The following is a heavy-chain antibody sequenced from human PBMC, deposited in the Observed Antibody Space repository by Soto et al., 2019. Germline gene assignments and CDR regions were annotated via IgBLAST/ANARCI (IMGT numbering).Heavy chain of an antibody. CDR1: GGSISGGGYS. Sequence: SETLSLTCAVSGGSISGGGYSWSWIRQPPGKGLEWIGYIYHSGSTYYNPSLKSRVTISVDRSKNQFSLKLSSVTAADTAVYYCARSNYYYYGMDVWGQGTTVTVSS. J-gene: IGHJ6*02. CDR2: IYHSGST. V-gene: IGHV4-30-2*01. CDR3: ARSNYYYYGMDV.